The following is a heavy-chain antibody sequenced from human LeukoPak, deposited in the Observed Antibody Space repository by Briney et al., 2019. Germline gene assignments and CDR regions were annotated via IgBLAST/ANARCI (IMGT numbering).Heavy chain of an antibody. CDR3: AREGYDSSGYYPTDY. CDR2: IKQDGGEK. J-gene: IGHJ4*02. CDR1: GFTFSSYW. D-gene: IGHD3-22*01. V-gene: IGHV3-7*01. Sequence: GGSLRLSCAASGFTFSSYWMSWVRQAPGKGLEWVANIKQDGGEKYYVDSVKGRFTISRDNAKNSLYPQMNSLRAEDTAVYYCAREGYDSSGYYPTDYWGQGTLVTVSS.